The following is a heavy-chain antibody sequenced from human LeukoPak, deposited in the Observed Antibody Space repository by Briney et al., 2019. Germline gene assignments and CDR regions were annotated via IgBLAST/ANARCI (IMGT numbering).Heavy chain of an antibody. Sequence: KPSETLSLTCTVSGSSISSGYYWVWIRQPPGKGLEWIGSIYDSGSTYYDPSLKSRLTISVDTSKNQFSLKLSSVTAADTAVYYCARHFYDILTGYSKIPYYFDYWGQGTLVTVSS. V-gene: IGHV4-38-2*02. CDR1: GSSISSGYY. CDR2: IYDSGST. CDR3: ARHFYDILTGYSKIPYYFDY. D-gene: IGHD3-9*01. J-gene: IGHJ4*02.